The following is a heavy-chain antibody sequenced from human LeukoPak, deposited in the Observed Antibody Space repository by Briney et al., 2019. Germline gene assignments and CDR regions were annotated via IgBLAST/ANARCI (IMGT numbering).Heavy chain of an antibody. V-gene: IGHV4-61*02. J-gene: IGHJ6*02. CDR1: GGSISSGSYY. CDR3: ASARAPDSSSADYYYDSSGLPNYGMDV. CDR2: IYTSGST. Sequence: SETLSLTCTVSGGSISSGSYYWSWIRQPAGKGLEWIGRIYTSGSTNYNPSLKSRVTISVDTSKNQFSLKLSSVTAADTAVYYCASARAPDSSSADYYYDSSGLPNYGMDVWGQGTTVTVSS. D-gene: IGHD3-22*01.